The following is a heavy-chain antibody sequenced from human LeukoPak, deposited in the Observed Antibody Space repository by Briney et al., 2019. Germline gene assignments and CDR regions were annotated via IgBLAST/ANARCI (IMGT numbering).Heavy chain of an antibody. V-gene: IGHV1-18*01. CDR3: ARMGDYHLESFLDF. D-gene: IGHD3-3*01. CDR2: ISAYDGNT. J-gene: IGHJ4*02. CDR1: GYTFTSYG. Sequence: GASVKVSCKASGYTFTSYGFSWVRQAPGQGLEWMGWISAYDGNTNYAQKLQGRVTMTTDTSTSTGYMELTRLRSDDQAVYYCARMGDYHLESFLDFGGQGTLVTVSS.